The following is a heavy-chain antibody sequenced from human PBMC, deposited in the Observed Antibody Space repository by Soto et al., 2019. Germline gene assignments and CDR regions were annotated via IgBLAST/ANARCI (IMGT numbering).Heavy chain of an antibody. J-gene: IGHJ3*02. CDR2: INPNSGGT. D-gene: IGHD3-16*01. Sequence: XSVKVSCQASGSTFTCYYMNLVRQAPGQGLECMGWINPNSGGTNYSQKFQVRVTMTRDTSISTAYMELSRLRSDDTAVYYCAREGEMATTLDAFDIWGQGTMVTVSS. V-gene: IGHV1-2*02. CDR3: AREGEMATTLDAFDI. CDR1: GSTFTCYY.